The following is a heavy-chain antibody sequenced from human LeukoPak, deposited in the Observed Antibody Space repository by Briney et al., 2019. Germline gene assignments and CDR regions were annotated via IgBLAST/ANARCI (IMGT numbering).Heavy chain of an antibody. CDR2: IWYDGSNK. CDR3: ARGDVVVVPAAIPSSRGYYYYYGMDV. V-gene: IGHV3-33*01. D-gene: IGHD2-2*02. Sequence: LRLSCAASGFTFSSYGMHWVRQAPGKGLEWVAVIWYDGSNKYYADSVKGRFTISRDNSKNTLYLQMNSLRAEDTAVYYCARGDVVVVPAAIPSSRGYYYYYGMDVWGQGTTVTVSS. J-gene: IGHJ6*02. CDR1: GFTFSSYG.